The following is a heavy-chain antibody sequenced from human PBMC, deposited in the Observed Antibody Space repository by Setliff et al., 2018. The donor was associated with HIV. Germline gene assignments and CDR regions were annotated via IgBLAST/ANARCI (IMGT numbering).Heavy chain of an antibody. CDR3: ARAPVGVGQLDS. CDR1: GGSIRTYS. V-gene: IGHV4-59*01. D-gene: IGHD2-21*01. J-gene: IGHJ5*01. Sequence: PSETLSLTCTVSGGSIRTYSWSWIRQPPGRGLDWIGYVSYSGGADYNPSLKSRVTISLDTSKNQFSLKLNYVTAADTAVYYCARAPVGVGQLDSWGQGTLVTVSS. CDR2: VSYSGGA.